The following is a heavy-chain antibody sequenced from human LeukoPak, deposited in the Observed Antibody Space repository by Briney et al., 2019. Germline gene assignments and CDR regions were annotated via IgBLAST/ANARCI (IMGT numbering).Heavy chain of an antibody. D-gene: IGHD2-15*01. CDR1: GFTFSSYG. V-gene: IGHV3-30*18. CDR3: AKEYCSGGSCYFDAFDI. Sequence: GRSLRLSCAASGFTFSSYGMHWVRQAPGKGLEWVAVISYDGSNKYYADSVKGRFTISRDNSKNTLYLQMNSLRAEDTAVYYCAKEYCSGGSCYFDAFDIWGQGTLVTVS. J-gene: IGHJ3*02. CDR2: ISYDGSNK.